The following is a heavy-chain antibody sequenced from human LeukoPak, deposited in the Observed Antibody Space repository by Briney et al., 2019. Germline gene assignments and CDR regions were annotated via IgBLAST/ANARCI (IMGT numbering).Heavy chain of an antibody. CDR3: AKDRLIAVAGKGGALDY. CDR1: GFTFSTYG. CDR2: IQFDGTDE. D-gene: IGHD6-19*01. V-gene: IGHV3-30*02. J-gene: IGHJ4*02. Sequence: GGSLRLSCAASGFTFSTYGMHWVRQAPGKGLEWVAFIQFDGTDEHYTDSVKGRFTISRDNSKNTLYLQMNSLRAEDTAVYYCAKDRLIAVAGKGGALDYWGQGTLVTVSS.